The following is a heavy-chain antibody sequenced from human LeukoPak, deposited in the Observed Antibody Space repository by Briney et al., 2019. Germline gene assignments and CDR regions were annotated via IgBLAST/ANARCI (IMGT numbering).Heavy chain of an antibody. V-gene: IGHV3-48*04. CDR3: AYLGLSSDWNDVPGPQIDY. D-gene: IGHD1-1*01. CDR1: GFTFSSYS. J-gene: IGHJ4*02. CDR2: ISSSSSTI. Sequence: GGSLRLSCAASGFTFSSYSMNWVRQAPGKGLEWVSYISSSSSTIYYADSVKGRFTISRDDAKNSLYLQMNSLRAEDTALYYCAYLGLSSDWNDVPGPQIDYWGQGTLVTVSS.